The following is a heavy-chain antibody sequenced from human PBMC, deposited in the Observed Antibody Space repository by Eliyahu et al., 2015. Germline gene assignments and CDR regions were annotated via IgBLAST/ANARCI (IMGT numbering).Heavy chain of an antibody. CDR3: ATTACSTLRYFDCLRGGPFAY. D-gene: IGHD3-9*01. CDR2: IGAYNGNT. CDR1: GYTFTSYG. V-gene: IGHV1-18*01. Sequence: QVQLVQSGAEVKKPGASVKVSCKASGYTFTSYGISWGRPAPGQGLEWMGWIGAYNGNTNXAQKLQGRVTMTTDTSTSTAYMELRSLRSDDTAVYYCATTACSTLRYFDCLRGGPFAYWGQGTLVTVSS. J-gene: IGHJ4*02.